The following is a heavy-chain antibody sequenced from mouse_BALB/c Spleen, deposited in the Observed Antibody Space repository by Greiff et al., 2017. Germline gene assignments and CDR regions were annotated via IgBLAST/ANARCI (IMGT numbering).Heavy chain of an antibody. CDR2: ISSGSSTI. V-gene: IGHV5-17*02. J-gene: IGHJ4*01. CDR1: GFTFSSFG. Sequence: RVESGGGLVQPGGSRKLSCAASGFTFSSFGMHWVRQAPEKGLEWVAYISSGSSTIYYADTVKGRFTISRDNPKNTLFLQMTSLRSEDTAMYYCARSTVSYYYAMDYWGQGTSVTVSS. CDR3: ARSTVSYYYAMDY.